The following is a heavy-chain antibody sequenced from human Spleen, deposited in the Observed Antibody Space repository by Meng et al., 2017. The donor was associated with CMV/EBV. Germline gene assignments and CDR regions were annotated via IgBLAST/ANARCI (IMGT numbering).Heavy chain of an antibody. J-gene: IGHJ5*02. CDR3: ARQLDTRTWDNWFDP. CDR2: IYPGDSDT. Sequence: GGSLRLSCKGSGYSFTSYWIAWVRQMPGKGLEWMGIIYPGDSDTTYSPSFQGQVTISADKSISTTYLQWSSLKASDTAMYYCARQLDTRTWDNWFDPWSQGTLVTVSS. V-gene: IGHV5-51*01. CDR1: GYSFTSYW. D-gene: IGHD2-2*01.